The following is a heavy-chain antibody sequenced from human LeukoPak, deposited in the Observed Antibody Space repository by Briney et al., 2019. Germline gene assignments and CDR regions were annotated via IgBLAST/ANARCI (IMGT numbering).Heavy chain of an antibody. CDR1: GFTFSRYE. V-gene: IGHV3-48*03. CDR2: ISSSGITI. J-gene: IGHJ6*04. D-gene: IGHD3-10*02. Sequence: GGPLRLSCAASGFTFSRYEMNWVREAPGKGLEGVSYISSSGITIYCADSVKGRFTISRHSAENSVYLNINSLSAGYGAVFYCAELGITMIGGVWGKGTTVTISS. CDR3: AELGITMIGGV.